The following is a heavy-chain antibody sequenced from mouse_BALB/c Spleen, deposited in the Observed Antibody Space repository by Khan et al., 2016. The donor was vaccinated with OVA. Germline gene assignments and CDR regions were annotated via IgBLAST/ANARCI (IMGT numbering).Heavy chain of an antibody. Sequence: QIQLVQSGGELVRPGTSVKMSCKAAGYTFTNYWIGWVKQRPGHGLEWIGDIYPGGGSTNYNEKFKGKATLTADTSSSTAYMQLSSLTSEDSAIYYWARRGAARATWDYFDYWGQGTTLTVSS. V-gene: IGHV1-63*02. J-gene: IGHJ2*01. D-gene: IGHD3-1*01. CDR1: GYTFTNYW. CDR3: ARRGAARATWDYFDY. CDR2: IYPGGGST.